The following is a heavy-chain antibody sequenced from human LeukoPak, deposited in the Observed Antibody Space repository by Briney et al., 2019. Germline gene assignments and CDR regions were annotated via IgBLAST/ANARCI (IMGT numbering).Heavy chain of an antibody. V-gene: IGHV4-34*01. CDR2: INYGGST. CDR1: EMSFSAYY. Sequence: PETRSLTCAVSEMSFSAYYWNWIRQSPGKGLEWIGEINYGGSTKYTPSLEGRGTILIDTSKNQFSLKLTSVTAADTAVYYCARGFPPGSGSRGSKAFDVWGQGTMVTVSS. J-gene: IGHJ3*01. D-gene: IGHD6-19*01. CDR3: ARGFPPGSGSRGSKAFDV.